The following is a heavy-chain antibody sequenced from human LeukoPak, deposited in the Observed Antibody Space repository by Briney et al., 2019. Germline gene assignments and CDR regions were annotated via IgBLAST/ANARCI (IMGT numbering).Heavy chain of an antibody. D-gene: IGHD3-3*01. CDR2: ISYDGSNK. V-gene: IGHV3-30*18. J-gene: IGHJ4*02. CDR3: AKDLESAIDY. Sequence: GGSLRLSCSASGFXFSSYGMHWVRQAPGKGLEWVAVISYDGSNKYYADSVKGRFTISRDNSKNTLYLQMNSLRAEDTAVYYCAKDLESAIDYWGQGTLVTVSS. CDR1: GFXFSSYG.